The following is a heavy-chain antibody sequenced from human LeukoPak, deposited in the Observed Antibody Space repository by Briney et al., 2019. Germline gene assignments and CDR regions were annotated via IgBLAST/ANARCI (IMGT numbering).Heavy chain of an antibody. D-gene: IGHD2-2*02. CDR3: ASRDYTSSKY. J-gene: IGHJ4*02. V-gene: IGHV3-74*01. Sequence: AGPLRLSCAAYGFAFSRYWMHWVRHAPGNGLVWVSDINSDGSITRYADSVKGRFTISRDNAKNTLYLQMNSLRAEDTAVYYCASRDYTSSKYWGQGTLVTVSS. CDR1: GFAFSRYW. CDR2: INSDGSIT.